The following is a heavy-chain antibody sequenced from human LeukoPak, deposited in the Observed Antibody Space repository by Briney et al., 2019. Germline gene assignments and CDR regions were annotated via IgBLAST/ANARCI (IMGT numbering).Heavy chain of an antibody. J-gene: IGHJ6*02. CDR1: GASISSSNW. D-gene: IGHD2-21*02. CDR2: SYHSGST. V-gene: IGHV4-4*02. Sequence: SGTLSLTCAVSGASISSSNWWRWVRQPPGKGLEWIGESYHSGSTNYNPSLKSRVTMSVDKSVNQFSLTLSSVTAADTAVYYCARGYVVLTGYYGMDVWGQGTTVTVSS. CDR3: ARGYVVLTGYYGMDV.